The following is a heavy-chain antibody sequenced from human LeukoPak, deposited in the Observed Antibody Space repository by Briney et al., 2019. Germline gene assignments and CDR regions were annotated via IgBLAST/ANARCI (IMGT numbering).Heavy chain of an antibody. CDR1: GFTFSSYA. V-gene: IGHV3-23*01. Sequence: GGSLRLSCAASGFTFSSYAMSWVRQAPGKGLERVSTINSGGNTYYADSMKGRFTISRDNSKNTLFLQMNSLRVEDTGVYYCSKDPPISAAGPRYSDRWGQGTLVTVSS. CDR2: INSGGNT. CDR3: SKDPPISAAGPRYSDR. D-gene: IGHD6-13*01. J-gene: IGHJ4*02.